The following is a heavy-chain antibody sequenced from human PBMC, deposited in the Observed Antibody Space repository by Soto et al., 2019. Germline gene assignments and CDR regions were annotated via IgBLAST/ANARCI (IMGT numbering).Heavy chain of an antibody. CDR3: ARYRREAVAGYTLDN. J-gene: IGHJ4*02. V-gene: IGHV4-59*01. D-gene: IGHD6-13*01. Sequence: SETLSLTCTVSGGSISSNYWTWIRQPPGKGLEWIGYVYNSGSTNYNPSLKSRVTISEDTSKSQFSLKVDSMTAADTAVYYCARYRREAVAGYTLDNWGQGILVTSPQ. CDR1: GGSISSNY. CDR2: VYNSGST.